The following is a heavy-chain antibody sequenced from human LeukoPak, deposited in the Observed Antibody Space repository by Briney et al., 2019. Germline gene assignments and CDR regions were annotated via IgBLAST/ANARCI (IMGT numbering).Heavy chain of an antibody. V-gene: IGHV3-23*01. CDR3: AREADGSSYYYYFDY. CDR1: GFTFSSYA. D-gene: IGHD3-22*01. Sequence: GGSLRLSCAASGFTFSSYAMSWVRQAPGKGLEWVSAISGSGGSTYYADSVKGRFTISRDNSKNTLYLQMGSLRAEDMAVYYCAREADGSSYYYYFDYWGQGTPVTVSS. J-gene: IGHJ4*02. CDR2: ISGSGGST.